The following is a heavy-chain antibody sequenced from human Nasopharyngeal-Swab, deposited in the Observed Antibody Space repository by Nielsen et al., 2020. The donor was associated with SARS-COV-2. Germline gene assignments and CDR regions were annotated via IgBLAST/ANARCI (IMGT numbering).Heavy chain of an antibody. J-gene: IGHJ6*02. CDR2: TDWDGDR. D-gene: IGHD1-1*01. V-gene: IGHV2-70*11. CDR3: TREQPSGDYDYYGMDV. CDR1: GFSLYTRAMC. Sequence: SGPTLVKPTETLTLTCTFSGFSLYTRAMCVSWIRQPPGKAPEWLARTDWDGDRYYNPSRKTRLTISRDITKSQVVLTMTNMALMDTATYYCTREQPSGDYDYYGMDVWGRGTTVTVSS.